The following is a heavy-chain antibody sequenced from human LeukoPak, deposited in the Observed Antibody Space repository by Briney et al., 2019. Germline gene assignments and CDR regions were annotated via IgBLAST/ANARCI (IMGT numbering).Heavy chain of an antibody. CDR3: ARDSTKDPKSGCARFDY. D-gene: IGHD6-19*01. CDR1: GASISSGGYY. Sequence: SETLSLTCTVSGASISSGGYYWSWIRQHPVQGLEWIGYIYYSGSTYYNPSLKSRVTMSVDTSNNQFSLKLNSVTAADTAVYYCARDSTKDPKSGCARFDYWGQGTLVTVSS. CDR2: IYYSGST. J-gene: IGHJ4*02. V-gene: IGHV4-31*03.